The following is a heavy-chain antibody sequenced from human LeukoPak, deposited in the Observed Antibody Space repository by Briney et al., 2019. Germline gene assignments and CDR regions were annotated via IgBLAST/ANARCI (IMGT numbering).Heavy chain of an antibody. D-gene: IGHD6-19*01. CDR2: MNPNSGNT. Sequence: ASVKVSCKASGYTFTSYDINWVRQATGQGLEWMGWMNPNSGNTGYAQKFQGRVTMTRKTSISTAYMELSSLRSEDTAVYYCARGRGIAVAGKMNWFDPWGQGTLVTVSS. CDR3: ARGRGIAVAGKMNWFDP. V-gene: IGHV1-8*01. J-gene: IGHJ5*02. CDR1: GYTFTSYD.